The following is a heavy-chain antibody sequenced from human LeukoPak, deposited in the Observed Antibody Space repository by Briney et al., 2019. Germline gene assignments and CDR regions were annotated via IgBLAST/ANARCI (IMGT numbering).Heavy chain of an antibody. V-gene: IGHV4-4*07. CDR1: GGSISSYY. J-gene: IGHJ4*02. CDR2: IYTSGST. D-gene: IGHD6-19*01. CDR3: ARDAAEEVADRTYYFDY. Sequence: PSETLSLTCTVSGGSISSYYWSWIRQPAGKGLEWIGRIYTSGSTNYNPSLKSRVTMSVDTSKNQFSLKLSSVTAADTAVYHCARDAAEEVADRTYYFDYWGQGTLVTVSS.